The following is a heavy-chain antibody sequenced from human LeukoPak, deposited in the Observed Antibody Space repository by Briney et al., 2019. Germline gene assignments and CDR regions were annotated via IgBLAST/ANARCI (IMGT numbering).Heavy chain of an antibody. CDR1: GGSISSSSYY. Sequence: PSETLSLTCTVSGGSISSSSYYWGWIRQPPGKGLEWIGSIYYSGSTYYNPSLKSRVTISVDTSKNQFSLKLSSVTAADTAVYYCARQSPITTVVTRWGQGTLVTVSS. D-gene: IGHD4-17*01. V-gene: IGHV4-39*01. CDR2: IYYSGST. CDR3: ARQSPITTVVTR. J-gene: IGHJ4*02.